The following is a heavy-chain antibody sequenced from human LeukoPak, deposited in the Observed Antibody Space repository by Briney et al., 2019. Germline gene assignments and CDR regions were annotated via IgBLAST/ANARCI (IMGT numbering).Heavy chain of an antibody. J-gene: IGHJ4*02. D-gene: IGHD1-26*01. CDR3: ARRKMMGATEFDY. V-gene: IGHV1-3*01. CDR2: INAGNGNT. CDR1: GYTFTSYA. Sequence: GASVKVSCKASGYTFTSYAMHWVRQAPGQRLEWMGWINAGNGNTKYSQKFQGRVTITRDTSASTAYMELSSLRSEDTAVYYCARRKMMGATEFDYWGQGTLVTVSS.